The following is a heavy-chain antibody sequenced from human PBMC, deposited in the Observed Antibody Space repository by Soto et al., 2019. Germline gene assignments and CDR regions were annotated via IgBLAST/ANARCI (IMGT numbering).Heavy chain of an antibody. CDR2: IYYSGST. CDR1: GGSISSSSYY. J-gene: IGHJ4*02. CDR3: ARQPARNFELDY. V-gene: IGHV4-39*01. D-gene: IGHD1-7*01. Sequence: SETLSLTCTVSGGSISSSSYYWGWIRQPPGKGLEWIGSIYYSGSTNYNPSLKSRVTISVDTSKNQFSLKLSSVTAADTAVYYCARQPARNFELDYWGQGTLVTVSS.